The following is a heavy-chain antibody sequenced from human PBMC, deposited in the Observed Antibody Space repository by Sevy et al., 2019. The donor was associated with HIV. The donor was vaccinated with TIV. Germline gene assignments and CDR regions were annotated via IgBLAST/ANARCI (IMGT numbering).Heavy chain of an antibody. CDR3: ATDPIILLLVTDGVAV. V-gene: IGHV3-15*01. CDR2: IQSTADGGTI. Sequence: GGSLRLSCVASGFTFSYAWMNWVRQAPGRGLEWVGRIQSTADGGTIDYAAPGKGRFTISRDDSKNTLYLQMNSLKTEDTAVYYCATDPIILLLVTDGVAVWGQGTTVTVSS. CDR1: GFTFSYAW. D-gene: IGHD2-8*02. J-gene: IGHJ6*02.